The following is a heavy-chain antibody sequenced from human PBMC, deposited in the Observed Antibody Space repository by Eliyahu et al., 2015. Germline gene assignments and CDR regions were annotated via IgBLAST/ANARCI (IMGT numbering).Heavy chain of an antibody. J-gene: IGHJ4*02. D-gene: IGHD1-26*01. Sequence: EVQLVESGGDLVQPGGSLRLSCAASGFIFSRYEMNWVRQAPGKGLEWVSYINSNGKSIYYADSVKGRFTISRDNAKNSLYLQMSSLRAEDTAVYYCVSLWELLFDYWGQGTRVTVSS. CDR1: GFIFSRYE. CDR3: VSLWELLFDY. V-gene: IGHV3-48*03. CDR2: INSNGKSI.